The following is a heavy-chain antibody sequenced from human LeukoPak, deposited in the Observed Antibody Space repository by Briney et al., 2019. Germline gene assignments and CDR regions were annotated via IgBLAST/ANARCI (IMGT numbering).Heavy chain of an antibody. CDR2: INPSGGST. Sequence: ASVKVSCKASGYTFTSYFMHWVRQTPGQGLEWMGIINPSGGSTSYAQKFQGRVTITRDTSASTAYMELSSLRSEDTAVYYCARDPSNYDSSGYYVYWGQGTLVTVSS. CDR3: ARDPSNYDSSGYYVY. D-gene: IGHD3-22*01. CDR1: GYTFTSYF. V-gene: IGHV1-46*01. J-gene: IGHJ4*02.